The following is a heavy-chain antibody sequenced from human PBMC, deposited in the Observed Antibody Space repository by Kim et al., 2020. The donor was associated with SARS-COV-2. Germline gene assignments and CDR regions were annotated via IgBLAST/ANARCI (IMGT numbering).Heavy chain of an antibody. CDR3: ARHAAVAGDY. Sequence: GEALKISCKGSGYSFTSYWIGWVRQMPGKALKWMGIIYPGNSETGYTPSFQGQVTISAAKSISTAYLQWSSLKASDTAMYYCARHAAVAGDYWGQGTLVTVSS. CDR2: IYPGNSET. D-gene: IGHD6-19*01. V-gene: IGHV5-51*01. J-gene: IGHJ4*02. CDR1: GYSFTSYW.